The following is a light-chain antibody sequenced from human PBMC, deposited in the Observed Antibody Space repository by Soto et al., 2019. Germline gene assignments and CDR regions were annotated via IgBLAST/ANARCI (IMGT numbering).Light chain of an antibody. V-gene: IGLV2-14*01. CDR3: CSYTSSTPLV. Sequence: QSALTQPASVSGSPGQSITISCTGTSSDVGGYNYVSWYQQHPGKAPKLMIYEVSYRPSGVSNRFSGSKSGNTASLTLSGLQAEDEADYYCCSYTSSTPLVFGGGTKLTVL. CDR1: SSDVGGYNY. CDR2: EVS. J-gene: IGLJ2*01.